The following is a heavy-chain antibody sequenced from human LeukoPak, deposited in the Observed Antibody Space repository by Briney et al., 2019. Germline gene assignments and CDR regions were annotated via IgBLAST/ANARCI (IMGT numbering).Heavy chain of an antibody. CDR3: ARDTRLTDYYDSSGYLPKNGFDI. CDR2: IYHSGST. D-gene: IGHD3-22*01. J-gene: IGHJ3*02. V-gene: IGHV4-38-2*02. Sequence: SETLSLTCTVSGYSISSGYYWGWIRQPPGKGLEWIGSIYHSGSTYYNPSLKSRVTISVDTSKNQFSLKLSSVTAADTAVYYCARDTRLTDYYDSSGYLPKNGFDIWGQGTMVTVSS. CDR1: GYSISSGYY.